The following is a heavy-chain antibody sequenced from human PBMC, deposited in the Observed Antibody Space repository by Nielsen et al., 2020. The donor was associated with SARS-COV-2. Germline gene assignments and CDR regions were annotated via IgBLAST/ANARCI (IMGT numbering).Heavy chain of an antibody. CDR3: ARTTYSSSWFDY. CDR2: ISSSSSYI. D-gene: IGHD6-13*01. CDR1: GFTFSSYS. J-gene: IGHJ4*02. Sequence: GESLKISCAASGFTFSSYSMNWVRQAPGKGLEWVSSISSSSSYIYYADSVKGRFTISRDNAKNSLYLQMNSLRAEDTAVYYCARTTYSSSWFDYWGQGTLVTVSS. V-gene: IGHV3-21*01.